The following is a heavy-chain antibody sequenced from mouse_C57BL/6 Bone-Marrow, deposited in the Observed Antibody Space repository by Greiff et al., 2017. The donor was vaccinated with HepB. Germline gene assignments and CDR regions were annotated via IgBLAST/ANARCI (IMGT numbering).Heavy chain of an antibody. CDR3: ARFGSSYFDY. J-gene: IGHJ2*01. V-gene: IGHV1-66*01. D-gene: IGHD1-1*01. Sequence: QVQLQQSGPELVKPGASVKISCKASGYSFTSYYIHWVKQRPGQGLEWIGWLYPGSGNTKYNEKFKGKATLTADTSSSTAYMQLSSLTSEDSAVYYCARFGSSYFDYWGQGTTLTVSS. CDR1: GYSFTSYY. CDR2: LYPGSGNT.